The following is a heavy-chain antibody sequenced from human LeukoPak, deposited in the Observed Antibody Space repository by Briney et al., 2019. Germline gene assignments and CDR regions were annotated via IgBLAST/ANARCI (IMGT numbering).Heavy chain of an antibody. CDR3: ARRVRGVISLYYYGMDV. CDR2: IYYSGST. J-gene: IGHJ6*02. CDR1: GGSISSYY. V-gene: IGHV4-59*08. D-gene: IGHD3-10*01. Sequence: PSETLSLTCTVSGGSISSYYWSWIRQPPGKGLEWIGYIYYSGSTNYNPSLKSRVTISVDTSKNQFSLKLSSVTAADTAVYYCARRVRGVISLYYYGMDVWGQGTTVTVSS.